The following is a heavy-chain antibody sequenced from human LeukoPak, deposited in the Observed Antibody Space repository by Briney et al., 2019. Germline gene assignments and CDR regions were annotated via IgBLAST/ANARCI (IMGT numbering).Heavy chain of an antibody. Sequence: KPSETLSLACTVSGGSMSSDYWSWIRQPPGKELEWIAYIYSSGSTNYNPSLKSRVTISVDTSKNQFSLKLSSVTPADTAVYYCTRGTYSSSWLFDSWGQGTLVTVSS. V-gene: IGHV4-59*01. CDR2: IYSSGST. D-gene: IGHD6-13*01. CDR3: TRGTYSSSWLFDS. J-gene: IGHJ4*02. CDR1: GGSMSSDY.